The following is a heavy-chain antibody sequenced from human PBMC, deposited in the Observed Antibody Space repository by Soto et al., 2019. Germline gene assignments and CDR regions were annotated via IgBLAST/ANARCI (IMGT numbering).Heavy chain of an antibody. CDR3: VRDMTGDSSFARSYYYYYYMDV. Sequence: EVQLVESGGGLVKPGGSLRLSCAASGFTFSSYSMNWVRQAPGKALEWVSSISSSSSYIYYADSVKGRFTISRDNAKNSLYLQMNSLKAEDTAVYYCVRDMTGDSSFARSYYYYYYMDVCGKGTTVTVSS. V-gene: IGHV3-21*01. D-gene: IGHD7-27*01. CDR2: ISSSSSYI. J-gene: IGHJ6*03. CDR1: GFTFSSYS.